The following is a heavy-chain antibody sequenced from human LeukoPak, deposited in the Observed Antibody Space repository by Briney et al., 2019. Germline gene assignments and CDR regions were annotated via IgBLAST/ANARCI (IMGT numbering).Heavy chain of an antibody. CDR1: GGSISSGGYS. J-gene: IGHJ3*02. CDR3: ARDLKGPYDFWSGYYAFDI. V-gene: IGHV4-30-2*01. CDR2: IYHSGST. D-gene: IGHD3-3*01. Sequence: SETLSLTCAVSGGSISSGGYSWSWIRQPPGKGLEWIGYIYHSGSTYYNPSLKSRVTISVDRSKNQFSLKLSSVTAADTAVYYCARDLKGPYDFWSGYYAFDIWGQGTMVTVSS.